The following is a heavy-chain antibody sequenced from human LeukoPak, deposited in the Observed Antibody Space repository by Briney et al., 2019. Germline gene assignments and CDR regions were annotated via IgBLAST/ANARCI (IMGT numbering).Heavy chain of an antibody. V-gene: IGHV3-23*01. J-gene: IGHJ6*03. Sequence: GGSLRLSCAASGFTFSTYAMSWVRQAPGKGLEWVSLIGGSDGRTRYADSVKGRFTISRDNSKNTLYLEMNSLRAEDTAVDYCAKDSSSYDWGYMDVWGKGTTVTISS. D-gene: IGHD3-22*01. CDR2: IGGSDGRT. CDR1: GFTFSTYA. CDR3: AKDSSSYDWGYMDV.